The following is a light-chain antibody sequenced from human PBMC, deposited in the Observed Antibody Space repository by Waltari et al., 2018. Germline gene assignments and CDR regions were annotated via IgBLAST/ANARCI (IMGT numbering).Light chain of an antibody. CDR2: WAS. V-gene: IGKV4-1*01. CDR1: RSVVSIPTNKTY. J-gene: IGKJ5*01. Sequence: IVLTQSPDCLPVSLGARAAINCKSSRSVVSIPTNKTYLAWYQHKPGQPPKMLFLWASTRISGVPDRFIGSGSGTDFNLTIASLQAEDVAIYYCQQYYSEPVFGQGTRLELK. CDR3: QQYYSEPV.